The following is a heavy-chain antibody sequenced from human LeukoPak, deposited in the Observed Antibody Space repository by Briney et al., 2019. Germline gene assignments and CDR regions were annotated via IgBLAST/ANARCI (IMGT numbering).Heavy chain of an antibody. CDR3: ARVVAAHQYYYAMDV. Sequence: GGSLRLSCAVSGFTVSDYSMNWVRQAPGKGLEWVSSISSTRSYIYYADSVKGQFTISRDNAKNSLYLQMSSLRAEDTAVYYCARVVAAHQYYYAMDVWGQGTTVTVSS. D-gene: IGHD5-12*01. CDR1: GFTVSDYS. CDR2: ISSTRSYI. V-gene: IGHV3-21*06. J-gene: IGHJ6*02.